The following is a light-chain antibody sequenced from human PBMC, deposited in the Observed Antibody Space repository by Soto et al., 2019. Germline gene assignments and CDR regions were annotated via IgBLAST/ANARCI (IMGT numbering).Light chain of an antibody. CDR2: DVS. CDR3: STLLYV. J-gene: IGLJ1*01. CDR1: SSDVGGYNY. Sequence: QSALTQPASVSGSPGQSITISCTGTSSDVGGYNYVSWYQQHPGKAPKLMIYDVSNRPSGVSNRFSGSKSGNTASLTISGLQAEDDADSGSSTLLYVFGTGTKVTVL. V-gene: IGLV2-14*01.